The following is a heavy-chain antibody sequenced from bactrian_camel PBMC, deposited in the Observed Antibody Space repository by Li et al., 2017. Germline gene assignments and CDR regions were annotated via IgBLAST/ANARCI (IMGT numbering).Heavy chain of an antibody. Sequence: QLVESGGGLVQAGGSLRLSCLASEYTYSTRSMAWFRQAPGKPREGVATIDSDGTRYADSVKGRFTLSRDNDRNTLYLQMDRLGPEDTAMYYCASLPPGAWACIPDYLPFADVGQGTQVTVS. CDR2: IDSDGT. D-gene: IGHD4*01. J-gene: IGHJ4*01. CDR1: EYTYSTRS. V-gene: IGHV3S53*01.